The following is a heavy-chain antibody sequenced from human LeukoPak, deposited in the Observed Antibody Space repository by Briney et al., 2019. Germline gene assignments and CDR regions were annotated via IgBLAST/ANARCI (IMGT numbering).Heavy chain of an antibody. CDR1: GGTFSSYA. Sequence: PWASVKVSCKASGGTFSSYAISWVRQAPGQRLEWMGWIIAANGNTKYSQKFQGRVTISGDTSASTAYMEMKSLTYEDTAVYYCASGPDYYDSGSYLPSWGQGTLVTVSS. CDR2: IIAANGNT. V-gene: IGHV1-3*01. D-gene: IGHD3-10*01. CDR3: ASGPDYYDSGSYLPS. J-gene: IGHJ5*02.